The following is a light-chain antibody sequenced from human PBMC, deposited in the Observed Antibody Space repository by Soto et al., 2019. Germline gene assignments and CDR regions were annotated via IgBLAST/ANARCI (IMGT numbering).Light chain of an antibody. CDR3: LQCKSYPWT. CDR1: QSTYGF. V-gene: IGKV1-5*03. J-gene: IGKJ5*01. CDR2: KAS. Sequence: DIQMTQSPSALSASVGDGVNITCRASQSTYGFLAWYQQKPGKAPKLLIYKASTLVSGVPSRFSGSGSGTKFTLTLSSLQPDDSATYYCLQCKSYPWTFGQGTRLEIK.